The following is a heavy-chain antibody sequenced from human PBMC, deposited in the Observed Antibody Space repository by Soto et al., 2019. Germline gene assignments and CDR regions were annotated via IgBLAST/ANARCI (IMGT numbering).Heavy chain of an antibody. J-gene: IGHJ6*02. CDR2: IIPIFGTA. Sequence: ASVKVSCKASGGTFSSYAISWVRQAPGQGLEWMGGIIPIFGTANYAQKFQGRVTITADESTSTAYMELSSLRSEDTAVYYCAREDIVVVPAADRGYYYYGMDVWG. CDR3: AREDIVVVPAADRGYYYYGMDV. CDR1: GGTFSSYA. D-gene: IGHD2-2*01. V-gene: IGHV1-69*13.